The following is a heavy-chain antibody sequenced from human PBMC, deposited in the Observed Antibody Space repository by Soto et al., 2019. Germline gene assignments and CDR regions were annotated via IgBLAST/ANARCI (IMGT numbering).Heavy chain of an antibody. CDR2: IKQDGSEK. CDR3: TSKYYFDY. V-gene: IGHV3-7*01. Sequence: PGGSLRLSCAASGFTFSRYWMTWVRKAPGKGLEWVANIKQDGSEKYYVDSVKGRFTISRDNTKNSLYLQMNSLRPEDTAVYYCTSKYYFDYWGQGILVTVSS. CDR1: GFTFSRYW. J-gene: IGHJ4*02.